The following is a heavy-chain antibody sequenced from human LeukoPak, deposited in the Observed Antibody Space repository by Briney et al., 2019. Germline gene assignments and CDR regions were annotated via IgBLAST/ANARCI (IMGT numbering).Heavy chain of an antibody. Sequence: PGRSLRLSCAASGFTFSSYGMHWVRQAPGKGLEWVAVISYDGSNKYYADSVKGRFTISRDNSKNTLYLQMNSLRAEDTAVYYCAKDLAGEGSWGQGTLVTVSP. D-gene: IGHD6-19*01. CDR2: ISYDGSNK. CDR1: GFTFSSYG. V-gene: IGHV3-30*18. J-gene: IGHJ4*02. CDR3: AKDLAGEGS.